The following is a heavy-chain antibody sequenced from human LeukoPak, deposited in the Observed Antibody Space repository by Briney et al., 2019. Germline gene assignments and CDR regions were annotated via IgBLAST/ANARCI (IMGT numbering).Heavy chain of an antibody. J-gene: IGHJ4*02. V-gene: IGHV1-46*01. D-gene: IGHD6-6*01. Sequence: ASVKVSCTASGYAFTSYFMHWVRQAPGQGLEWMGIINPSGGSTSYAQKFQGRVTMTRDTSTSTVYMELSSLRSEDTAVYYCARTAGRTFDYWGQGTLVTVSS. CDR1: GYAFTSYF. CDR3: ARTAGRTFDY. CDR2: INPSGGST.